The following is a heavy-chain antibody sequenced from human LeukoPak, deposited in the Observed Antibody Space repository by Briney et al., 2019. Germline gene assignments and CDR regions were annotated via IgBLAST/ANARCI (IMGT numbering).Heavy chain of an antibody. J-gene: IGHJ5*02. Sequence: GGSLRLSCAASGFTFSSYSMNWVRQAPGKGLEWVSYISSSSSTIYYADSVKGRFTISRDNSKNTLYLQMNSLSAVDTAVYYCARTTEGWFDPWGQGTLVTVSS. CDR2: ISSSSSTI. CDR3: ARTTEGWFDP. V-gene: IGHV3-48*01. CDR1: GFTFSSYS. D-gene: IGHD1-14*01.